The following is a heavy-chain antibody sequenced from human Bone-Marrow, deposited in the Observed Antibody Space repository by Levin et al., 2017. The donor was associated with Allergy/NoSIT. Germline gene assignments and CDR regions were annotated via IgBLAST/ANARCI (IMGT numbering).Heavy chain of an antibody. V-gene: IGHV4-61*02. D-gene: IGHD4-17*01. CDR1: GDFISSGGYY. CDR2: FYPSGGT. Sequence: RSQTLSLTCTVSGDFISSGGYYWGWIRQPAGKGMEWIGRFYPSGGTDYNPSFKGRVTISKDTSKNQFSLKLSSVTAADTAVYYCAREAPYGDSFFFDYWGQGTLVTVSS. CDR3: AREAPYGDSFFFDY. J-gene: IGHJ4*02.